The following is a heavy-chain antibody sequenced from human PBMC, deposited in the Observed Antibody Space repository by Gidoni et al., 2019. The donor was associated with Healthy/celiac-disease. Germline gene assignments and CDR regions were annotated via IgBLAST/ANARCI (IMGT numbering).Heavy chain of an antibody. D-gene: IGHD2-21*01. CDR2: ISGSGGST. CDR3: AKADSEVVIAIAAFDY. CDR1: GFTFSRHA. J-gene: IGHJ4*02. Sequence: EVQLVESGGGLVQPGGSLRLSCAAPGFTFSRHAMSGVPQAPGKGLEWVSAISGSGGSTYYADSVKGRFTISRDNSKNTLYLQMNSLRAEDTAVYYCAKADSEVVIAIAAFDYWGQGTLVTVSS. V-gene: IGHV3-23*04.